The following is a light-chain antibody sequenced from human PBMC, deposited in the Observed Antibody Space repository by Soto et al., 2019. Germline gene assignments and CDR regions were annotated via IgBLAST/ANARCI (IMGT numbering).Light chain of an antibody. CDR3: CSYAGSSTFV. Sequence: HSALAQPASVAVSPRQSITISCTGTSSDVGSYNLVSWYQQYPGKAPKLMIYEGNKRPSGVSNRFSGSKSGNTASLTISGLQAEDEADYYCCSYAGSSTFVFGNGTKVTV. V-gene: IGLV2-23*01. CDR1: SSDVGSYNL. CDR2: EGN. J-gene: IGLJ1*01.